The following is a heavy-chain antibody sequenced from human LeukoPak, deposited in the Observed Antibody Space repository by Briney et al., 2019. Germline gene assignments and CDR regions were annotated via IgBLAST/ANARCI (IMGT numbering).Heavy chain of an antibody. Sequence: GRSLRLSCAASGFTFSSYGMHWVRQAPGKGLEWVAVISYDGSNKYYADSVKGRFAISRDNSKNTLYLQMNSLRAEDTCVYYCAKGSDYPDNWGQGTLVTVSS. CDR3: AKGSDYPDN. CDR2: ISYDGSNK. CDR1: GFTFSSYG. J-gene: IGHJ4*02. V-gene: IGHV3-30*18.